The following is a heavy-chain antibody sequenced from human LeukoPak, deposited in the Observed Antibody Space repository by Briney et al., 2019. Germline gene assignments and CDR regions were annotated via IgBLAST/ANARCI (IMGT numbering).Heavy chain of an antibody. CDR2: IYRSGST. CDR1: GYSINSGYY. J-gene: IGHJ6*03. D-gene: IGHD3-3*01. V-gene: IGHV4-38-2*02. Sequence: PSETLSLTCTVCGYSINSGYYLGWTRQPPGEGLEWIGSIYRSGSTQYNPSVKRRVTISVDTSKNQFSLKLSSVTAADTAVYYCARVAWYYDFWSGYPTYYYYYMDVWGKGTTVTVSS. CDR3: ARVAWYYDFWSGYPTYYYYYMDV.